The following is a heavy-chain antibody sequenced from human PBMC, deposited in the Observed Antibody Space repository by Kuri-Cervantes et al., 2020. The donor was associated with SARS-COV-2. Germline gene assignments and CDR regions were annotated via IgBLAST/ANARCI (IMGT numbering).Heavy chain of an antibody. CDR1: GCTISSYY. J-gene: IGHJ5*02. CDR3: AKKNYPPHNWYDP. D-gene: IGHD5-24*01. Sequence: SETLSLTCTGSGCTISSYYWSWIRQPPGQGLEWLGYIYYSGSTNYNPSLKSRVTISVDTSKNQLSLKLSSVAAADTAVYYCAKKNYPPHNWYDPWGQGTLVTVSS. CDR2: IYYSGST. V-gene: IGHV4-59*01.